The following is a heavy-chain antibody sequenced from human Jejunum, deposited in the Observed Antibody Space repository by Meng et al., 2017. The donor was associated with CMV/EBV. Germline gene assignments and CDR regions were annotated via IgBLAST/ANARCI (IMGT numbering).Heavy chain of an antibody. Sequence: EGAAFGVYYCWWIRQPPGKGLEWIWEVNHIGSTSYIPSLKSRSTISLDTTKNQFYLKQSSVTAADTAVYYCGKRVVPDDIDYWGQGALVTVSS. CDR1: GAAFGVYY. J-gene: IGHJ4*02. CDR2: VNHIGST. CDR3: GKRVVPDDIDY. V-gene: IGHV4-34*01. D-gene: IGHD2-2*01.